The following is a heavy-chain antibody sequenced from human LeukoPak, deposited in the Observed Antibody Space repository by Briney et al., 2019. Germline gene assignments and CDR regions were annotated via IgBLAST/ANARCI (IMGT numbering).Heavy chain of an antibody. Sequence: PSETLSLTCTVSGGSISSYYWSWIRQPPGKGLEWIGYIYHSGSTNYNPSLKSRVTISVDTSKNQFSLKLSSVTAADTAVYYCARGGSSGWYYFDYWGQGTLVTVSS. CDR2: IYHSGST. D-gene: IGHD6-19*01. J-gene: IGHJ4*02. V-gene: IGHV4-59*01. CDR1: GGSISSYY. CDR3: ARGGSSGWYYFDY.